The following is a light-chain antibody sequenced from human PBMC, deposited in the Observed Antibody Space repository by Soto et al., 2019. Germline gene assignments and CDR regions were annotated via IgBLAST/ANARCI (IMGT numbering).Light chain of an antibody. CDR1: SSDVGGYNY. V-gene: IGLV2-14*01. CDR3: SSYTSSSTLVV. Sequence: QSALTQPASVSGSPGQSITISCTGTSSDVGGYNYVSWYQQHPGKAPKLMIYDVSNRPSGVSNRFSGSKSGNTASLTISGRQAEDEADYYCSSYTSSSTLVVFGGGTKLTV. J-gene: IGLJ2*01. CDR2: DVS.